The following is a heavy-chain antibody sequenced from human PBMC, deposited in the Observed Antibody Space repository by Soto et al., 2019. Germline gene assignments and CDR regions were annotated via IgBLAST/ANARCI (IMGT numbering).Heavy chain of an antibody. CDR1: GGTFGSHG. Sequence: SVKVSCKASGGTFGSHGVACVRQAPGQGLEWMGGLIAMLGTPTYAKKVQGRATITADESLTSSYLELRSLRSEDTAVYFCARGAMAKFDYWGQGTVVTVSS. CDR3: ARGAMAKFDY. D-gene: IGHD5-18*01. V-gene: IGHV1-69*13. J-gene: IGHJ4*02. CDR2: LIAMLGTP.